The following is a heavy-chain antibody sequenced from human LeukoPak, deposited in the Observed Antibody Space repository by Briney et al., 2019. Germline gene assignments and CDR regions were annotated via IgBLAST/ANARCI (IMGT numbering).Heavy chain of an antibody. Sequence: SETLSLTCTVSGGSIGSSTYYWGWIRQPPGKGLEWIGSIYYSGSTYYNPSLKSRVTISVDTSKNQFSLKLSSVTAADTAVYYCARDWRPYCSSTSCYYYYMDVWGKGTTVTVSS. J-gene: IGHJ6*03. CDR1: GGSIGSSTYY. V-gene: IGHV4-39*02. CDR2: IYYSGST. D-gene: IGHD2-2*01. CDR3: ARDWRPYCSSTSCYYYYMDV.